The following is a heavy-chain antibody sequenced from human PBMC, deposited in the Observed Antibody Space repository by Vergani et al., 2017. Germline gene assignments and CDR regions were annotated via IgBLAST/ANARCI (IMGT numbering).Heavy chain of an antibody. CDR3: ARLYGRDSSGSKYFDY. CDR1: GYSFTNYW. Sequence: EVQLVQSGAEVKKPGESLKISCQISGYSFTNYWIGWVRQMPGKGLEWMGIIHPADSATRYSPTFQGQVTISINKSISTTYLQRSGLRASDSAMYYCARLYGRDSSGSKYFDYWGQGTLVTVSS. CDR2: IHPADSAT. J-gene: IGHJ4*02. V-gene: IGHV5-51*01. D-gene: IGHD3-22*01.